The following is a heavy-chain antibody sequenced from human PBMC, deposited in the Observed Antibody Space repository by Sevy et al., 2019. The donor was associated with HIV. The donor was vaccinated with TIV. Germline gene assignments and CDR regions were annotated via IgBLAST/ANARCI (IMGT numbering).Heavy chain of an antibody. V-gene: IGHV4-34*01. D-gene: IGHD3-3*01. Sequence: SETLSLTCAVYGGSFSGYYWSWIRQPPGKGLEWIGEIKHSGSTNYNPSLKSRVTISVDTSKNQFSLKLSSVTAADTAVHYCARGPSGASYDFWGQGTLVTVSS. CDR1: GGSFSGYY. J-gene: IGHJ4*02. CDR3: ARGPSGASYDF. CDR2: IKHSGST.